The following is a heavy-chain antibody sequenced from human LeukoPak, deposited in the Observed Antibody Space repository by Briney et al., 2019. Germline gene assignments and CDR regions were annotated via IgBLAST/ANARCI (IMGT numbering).Heavy chain of an antibody. V-gene: IGHV3-21*06. CDR2: ISSSSSSYI. CDR1: GFTFSSYS. CDR3: ARGQTLTF. Sequence: PGGSLRLSCAASGFTFSSYSMNWVRQAPGKGLEWVSSISSSSSSYIYYADSVKGRFTISRDNAKSALYLQMNSLRAEDTGVYFCARGQTLTFWGQGTLVTVSS. J-gene: IGHJ4*02.